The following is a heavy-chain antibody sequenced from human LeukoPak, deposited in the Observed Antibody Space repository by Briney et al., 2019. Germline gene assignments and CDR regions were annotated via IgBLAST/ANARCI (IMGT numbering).Heavy chain of an antibody. CDR3: TRGTVLRLNWFDP. D-gene: IGHD2/OR15-2a*01. J-gene: IGHJ5*02. V-gene: IGHV4-30-4*08. CDR1: GGSISSGDYY. Sequence: PSQTLSLTCTVSGGSISSGDYYWSWIRQPPGKVLERIEYIYYSGSTYYNPSLKSRVTISVVTSKNQFSLKLTSVTAEDTVGYYDTRGTVLRLNWFDPLGRAGLVTDSS. CDR2: IYYSGST.